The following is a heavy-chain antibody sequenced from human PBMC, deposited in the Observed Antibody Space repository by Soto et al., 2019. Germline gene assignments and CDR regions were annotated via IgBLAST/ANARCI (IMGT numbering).Heavy chain of an antibody. V-gene: IGHV1-46*04. J-gene: IGHJ1*01. D-gene: IGHD2-21*01. CDR1: GYSFTTYY. Sequence: QVQLVQSGAEVRKPGASVKISCKASGYSFTTYYVHWVRQAPGQGLEWVGIINPSGDSTNYAQKLQGRVIMTADTSTSTVYMELRSLRSEDTAVYYCARDNVVIPDDTDHWGQGTLVNVSS. CDR3: ARDNVVIPDDTDH. CDR2: INPSGDST.